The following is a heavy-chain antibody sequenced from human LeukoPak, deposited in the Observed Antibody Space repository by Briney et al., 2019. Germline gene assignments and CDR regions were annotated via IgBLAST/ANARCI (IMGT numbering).Heavy chain of an antibody. V-gene: IGHV3-48*03. Sequence: GGSLRLSCAASGSTFSSYEMNWVRQAPGKGLEWVSYIRTSGSTKYYTNSVKGRFTISRDNAKNSLYLQMNSLRAEDTAVYYCARGYCTNGVCRYRPDGAFDIWGQGTMVTVSS. CDR3: ARGYCTNGVCRYRPDGAFDI. D-gene: IGHD2-8*01. J-gene: IGHJ3*02. CDR2: IRTSGSTK. CDR1: GSTFSSYE.